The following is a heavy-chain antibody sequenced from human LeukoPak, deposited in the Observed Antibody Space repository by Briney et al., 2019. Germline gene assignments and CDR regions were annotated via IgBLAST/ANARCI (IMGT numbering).Heavy chain of an antibody. CDR3: AGTLRMSYYHYMDV. CDR2: IYYSGST. Sequence: PSETLSLTCTVSGGSISSYYWSWIRQPPGKGLEWIGYIYYSGSTNYNPSLKSRVTISVDTSKNQFSLKLSSVTAADTAVYYCAGTLRMSYYHYMDVWGKGTTVTVSS. V-gene: IGHV4-59*01. CDR1: GGSISSYY. J-gene: IGHJ6*03. D-gene: IGHD2/OR15-2a*01.